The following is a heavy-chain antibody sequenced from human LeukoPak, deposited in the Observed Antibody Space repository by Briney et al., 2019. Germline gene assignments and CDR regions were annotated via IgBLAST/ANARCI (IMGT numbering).Heavy chain of an antibody. V-gene: IGHV3-30*18. J-gene: IGHJ4*02. CDR1: GFTFDDYG. CDR2: ISYDGSNK. Sequence: GGSLRLSCAASGFTFDDYGMHWVRQAPGKGLEWVAVISYDGSNKYYADSVKGRFTISRDNSKNTLYLQMNSLRAEDTAVYYCAKDQSGSSLFDYWGQGTLVTVSS. CDR3: AKDQSGSSLFDY. D-gene: IGHD1-26*01.